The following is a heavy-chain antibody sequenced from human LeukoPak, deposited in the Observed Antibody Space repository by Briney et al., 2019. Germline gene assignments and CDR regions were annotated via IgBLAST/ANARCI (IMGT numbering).Heavy chain of an antibody. J-gene: IGHJ3*02. CDR1: GGSISSSSYY. CDR3: ARHSLTTVERHAFDI. Sequence: SETLSLTCTVSGGSISSSSYYWGWIRQPPGKGLEWIGSIYYSGSTYYNPSLKSRVTISVDTSKNQFSLKLSSVTAADTAVYYCARHSLTTVERHAFDIWGQGTMVTVSS. V-gene: IGHV4-39*01. CDR2: IYYSGST. D-gene: IGHD1-1*01.